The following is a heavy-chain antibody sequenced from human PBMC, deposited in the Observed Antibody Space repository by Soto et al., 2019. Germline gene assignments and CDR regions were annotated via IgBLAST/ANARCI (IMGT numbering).Heavy chain of an antibody. V-gene: IGHV5-10-1*01. CDR1: GYSFTTCW. CDR3: AREIGYGSTRWVPVVKGGFDV. J-gene: IGHJ6*02. Sequence: SGYSFTTCWRSLVRQLPGKGLEWSGRIAPSDSYTNYSPSFQGHVTISADKSISTAYLQWSRLRSDDTAVYYCAREIGYGSTRWVPVVKGGFDVWGQGTTVTVSS. D-gene: IGHD2-2*01. CDR2: IAPSDSYT.